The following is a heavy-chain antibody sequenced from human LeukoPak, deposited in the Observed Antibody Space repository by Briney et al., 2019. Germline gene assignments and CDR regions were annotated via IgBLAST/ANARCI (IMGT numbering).Heavy chain of an antibody. CDR1: GYTFINYA. V-gene: IGHV1-3*01. CDR2: INAVNGNT. CDR3: ARGPRAAADDY. J-gene: IGHJ4*02. Sequence: ASVKVSCKASGYTFINYAINWGRQAPGQRLEWVGWINAVNGNTKYSPKFQGRVSITRDTSASTAYMELSSLTSEDTAVYYCARGPRAAADDYWGQGTLVTVSS. D-gene: IGHD6-13*01.